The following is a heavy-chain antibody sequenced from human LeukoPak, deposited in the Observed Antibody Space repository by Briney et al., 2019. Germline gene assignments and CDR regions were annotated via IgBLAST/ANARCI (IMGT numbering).Heavy chain of an antibody. CDR2: ISWNSGSI. CDR3: ARGEGGILGYCSSTSCYGVDY. V-gene: IGHV3-9*01. J-gene: IGHJ4*02. Sequence: GGSLRLSCAASGFTFDDYAMHWVRQAPGKGLEWVSGISWNSGSIGYADSVKGRFTISRDNAKNSLYLQMNSLGAEDTALYYCARGEGGILGYCSSTSCYGVDYWGQGTLVTVSS. D-gene: IGHD2-2*01. CDR1: GFTFDDYA.